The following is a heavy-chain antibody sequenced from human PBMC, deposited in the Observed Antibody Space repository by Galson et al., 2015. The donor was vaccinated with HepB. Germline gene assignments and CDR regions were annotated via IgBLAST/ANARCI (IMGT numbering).Heavy chain of an antibody. J-gene: IGHJ6*02. V-gene: IGHV1-2*02. D-gene: IGHD1-7*01. CDR3: ARGLELRYYYYGMDV. Sequence: SVKVSCKASGYTFTGYYMHWVRQAPGQGLEWMGWINPNSGGTNYAQKFQGRVTMTRDTSISTAYMELSRLRSDDTAVYYCARGLELRYYYYGMDVWGQGTTVTVSS. CDR1: GYTFTGYY. CDR2: INPNSGGT.